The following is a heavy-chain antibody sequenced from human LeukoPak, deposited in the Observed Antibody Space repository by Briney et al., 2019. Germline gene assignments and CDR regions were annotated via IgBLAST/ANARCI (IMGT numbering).Heavy chain of an antibody. J-gene: IGHJ6*03. CDR1: GGSISSHY. CDR2: IYYSGST. Sequence: PSETLSLTCTVSGGSISSHYWSWIRQPPGKGLEWIGYIYYSGSTNYNPSLKSRVTISVDTSKNQFSLKLSSVTAADTAVYYCARTKTGNYYDFWSGPTLYYYYYYMDVWGKGTTVTVSS. V-gene: IGHV4-59*11. D-gene: IGHD3-3*01. CDR3: ARTKTGNYYDFWSGPTLYYYYYYMDV.